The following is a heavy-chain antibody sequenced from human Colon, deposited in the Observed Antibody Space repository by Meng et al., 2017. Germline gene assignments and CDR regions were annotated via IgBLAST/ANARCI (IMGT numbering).Heavy chain of an antibody. CDR3: VRNDHCTSGTCYPHFDY. CDR1: CGSNNMGAW. Sequence: RKESGPGLVKASGPPSMNCAVACGSNNMGAWWSWVRQAQGKGLEWIGEIHSYGSTNYNPSLKSRLTLSLDKSNNQFSLSLSSVTAADTAVYYCVRNDHCTSGTCYPHFDYWGQGTLVTVSS. D-gene: IGHD2-15*01. J-gene: IGHJ4*02. V-gene: IGHV4-4*02. CDR2: IHSYGST.